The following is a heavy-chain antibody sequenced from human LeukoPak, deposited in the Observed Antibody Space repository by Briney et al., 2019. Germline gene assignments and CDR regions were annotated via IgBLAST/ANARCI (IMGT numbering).Heavy chain of an antibody. V-gene: IGHV4-34*01. Sequence: SETLSLTCAVYGGSFSGYYWSWIRQPPGKGLEWIGEINHSGSTNYNPSLKSRVTISVDTSKNQFSLKLSSVTAADTAVYYCARQNLGVFDWFDPWGQGTLVTVSS. J-gene: IGHJ5*02. D-gene: IGHD3-3*01. CDR3: ARQNLGVFDWFDP. CDR1: GGSFSGYY. CDR2: INHSGST.